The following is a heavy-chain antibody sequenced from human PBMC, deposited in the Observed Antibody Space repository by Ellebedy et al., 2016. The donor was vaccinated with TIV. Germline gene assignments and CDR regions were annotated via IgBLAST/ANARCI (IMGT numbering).Heavy chain of an antibody. V-gene: IGHV3-23*01. CDR3: AKDTEPSFGAFDY. D-gene: IGHD1-26*01. J-gene: IGHJ4*02. CDR2: IRNSGVSA. Sequence: GESLKISCAASGFTFRNYAMSWVRRAPGKGLEWVSGIRNSGVSAYYADSVKGRFTISRDDSRNTIYLHLNNLTAEDTATYFCAKDTEPSFGAFDYWGQGALVTVSS. CDR1: GFTFRNYA.